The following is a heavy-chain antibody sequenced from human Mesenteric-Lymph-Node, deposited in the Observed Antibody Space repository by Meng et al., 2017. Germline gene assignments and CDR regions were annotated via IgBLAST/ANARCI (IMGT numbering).Heavy chain of an antibody. D-gene: IGHD2-2*01. J-gene: IGHJ4*02. V-gene: IGHV3-23*01. CDR3: ARERGDCSAISCPLGY. Sequence: GGSLRLSCAVSGFTFSSYAMTWVRQAPGKGLDWVSVVSESGGSTEYADSVKGRFITSRDNSKTTLFLEMNNLRAEDTAVYYCARERGDCSAISCPLGYWGQGTPVTVSS. CDR1: GFTFSSYA. CDR2: VSESGGST.